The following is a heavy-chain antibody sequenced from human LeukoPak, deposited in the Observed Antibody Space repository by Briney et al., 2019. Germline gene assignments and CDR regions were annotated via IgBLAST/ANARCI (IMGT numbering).Heavy chain of an antibody. CDR2: IKQDGSEK. CDR3: ARKAYGLDV. J-gene: IGHJ6*04. Sequence: TGGSLRLSCAPSGFTFSSYWMSWVRQAPGKGLEWVANIKQDGSEKYYVDSVKGRFTIPRDNGKNSLYLQMNSLRAEDTAVYYCARKAYGLDVWGKGTTVTVSS. V-gene: IGHV3-7*03. CDR1: GFTFSSYW.